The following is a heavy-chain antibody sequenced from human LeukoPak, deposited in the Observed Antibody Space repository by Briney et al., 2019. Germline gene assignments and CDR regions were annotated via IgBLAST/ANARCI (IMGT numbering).Heavy chain of an antibody. CDR2: IYENGGTT. Sequence: GGSLRLSCVGSGFTFRSHAMSWVRQAPEKGLEFVSGIYENGGTTYYADSVKGRFTISRDNSKNTVYLQMDSLRAEDTAVYYCARDQSGGYSGFDPRDWGQGALVTVSS. D-gene: IGHD5-12*01. CDR3: ARDQSGGYSGFDPRD. CDR1: GFTFRSHA. V-gene: IGHV3-23*01. J-gene: IGHJ4*02.